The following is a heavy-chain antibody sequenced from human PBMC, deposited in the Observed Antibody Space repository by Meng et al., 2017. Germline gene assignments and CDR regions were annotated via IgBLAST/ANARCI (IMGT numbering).Heavy chain of an antibody. CDR3: ARAEELLYYFDY. D-gene: IGHD1-26*01. Sequence: EVQLVESGGGLVQPGGSLRLSCAASGFTVSSNYMSWVRQAPGKGLEWVSVIYSGGSTYYADSVKGRFTISRDNSKNTLYLQMNSLRAEDTAVYYCARAEELLYYFDYWGQGTLVTVSS. CDR1: GFTVSSNY. J-gene: IGHJ4*02. V-gene: IGHV3-66*02. CDR2: IYSGGST.